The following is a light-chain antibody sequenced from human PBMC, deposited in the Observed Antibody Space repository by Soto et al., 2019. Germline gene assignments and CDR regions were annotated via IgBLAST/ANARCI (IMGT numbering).Light chain of an antibody. V-gene: IGKV3-20*01. Sequence: EIVMTQSPGTLSLSPGERVTLSFMSSQSVTNSYVAWYQQKPGQAPRLLIYDAATRATGIPDRFSGSGSGTDFSLTISRLEPEDLAVYFCQQYGSSPLTFGGGTKVDIK. J-gene: IGKJ4*01. CDR1: QSVTNSY. CDR2: DAA. CDR3: QQYGSSPLT.